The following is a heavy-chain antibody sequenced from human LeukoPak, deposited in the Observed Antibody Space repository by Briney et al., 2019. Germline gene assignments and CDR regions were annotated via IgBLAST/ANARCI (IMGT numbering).Heavy chain of an antibody. Sequence: PSETLSLTCTGSGGSISSYYWSWIRQPPGKGLEWIAYMYYSGSTNYNPSLKSRVTISVDTSKNQFSLKVSSVTAADTAVYYCARDHRTMVRGVLSNWFDPWGQGTLVTVSS. V-gene: IGHV4-59*01. CDR2: MYYSGST. CDR3: ARDHRTMVRGVLSNWFDP. CDR1: GGSISSYY. D-gene: IGHD3-10*01. J-gene: IGHJ5*02.